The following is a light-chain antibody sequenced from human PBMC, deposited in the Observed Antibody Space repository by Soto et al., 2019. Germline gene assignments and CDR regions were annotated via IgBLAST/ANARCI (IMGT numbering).Light chain of an antibody. CDR3: QHYNSYSEA. CDR2: KAS. Sequence: QSPSTLSGSVGARVTITCRASQTISSWLAWYQQKPGKAPKLLIYKASTLKSGVPSGFSGSGSGTEFTLTISSLQPDDFATYYCQHYNSYSEAFGQGTKVDIK. V-gene: IGKV1-5*03. CDR1: QTISSW. J-gene: IGKJ1*01.